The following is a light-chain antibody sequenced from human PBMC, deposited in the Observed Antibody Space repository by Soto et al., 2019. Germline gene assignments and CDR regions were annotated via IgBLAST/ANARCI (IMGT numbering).Light chain of an antibody. CDR3: AAWDATLDGYV. CDR1: SSNLGDNT. CDR2: SND. J-gene: IGLJ1*01. V-gene: IGLV1-44*01. Sequence: QSVLTQPPSASGTPGQRVTISCSTSSSNLGDNTVNWYQHVPGTAPKLLIYSNDKRPSGVPDRFSGSRSGTSASLAISGLQSEDEADYYWAAWDATLDGYVFGTGTKLTVL.